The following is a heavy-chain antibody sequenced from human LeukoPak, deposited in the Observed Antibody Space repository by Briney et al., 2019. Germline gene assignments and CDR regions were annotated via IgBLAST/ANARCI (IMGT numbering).Heavy chain of an antibody. CDR3: ATSFLWFGDRSSGYFDL. V-gene: IGHV1-18*01. CDR2: ISAYNGNT. D-gene: IGHD3-10*01. Sequence: ASVKVSCKASGYTFTSYGISWVRQAPGQGLEWMGWISAYNGNTNYAQKLQGRVTMTTDTSTSTAYMELRSLRSDDTAVYYCATSFLWFGDRSSGYFDLWGRGTLVTVSS. CDR1: GYTFTSYG. J-gene: IGHJ2*01.